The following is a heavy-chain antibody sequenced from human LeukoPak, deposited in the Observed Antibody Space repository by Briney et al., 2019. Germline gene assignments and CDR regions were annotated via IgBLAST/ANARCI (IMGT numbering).Heavy chain of an antibody. CDR1: GFTFSKYW. D-gene: IGHD6-19*01. Sequence: PGGSLRLSCAAAGFTFSKYWMLWARHAPGKGLESVSRINTDGTVTTYADSVKGRFTVSRDNADNTLFLQMNSVRDEDTAVYYFATQQWLAPSAVSWGQGTPVTVSS. CDR2: INTDGTVT. V-gene: IGHV3-74*01. CDR3: ATQQWLAPSAVS. J-gene: IGHJ6*01.